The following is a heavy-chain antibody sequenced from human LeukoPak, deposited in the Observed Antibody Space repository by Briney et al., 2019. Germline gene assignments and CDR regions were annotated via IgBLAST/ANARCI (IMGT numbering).Heavy chain of an antibody. CDR1: GYTFTGYY. CDR2: INPNSGGT. J-gene: IGHJ4*02. V-gene: IGHV1-2*02. Sequence: ASVKVSCKASGYTFTGYYMHWVRQAPGQGLEWMGWINPNSGGTNYAQKFQGRVTMTRDTSISTAYMELSRLRSDDTAVYYCATARQRIVVVPAANSGYDSDFDYWGQGTLVTVSS. D-gene: IGHD2-2*01. CDR3: ATARQRIVVVPAANSGYDSDFDY.